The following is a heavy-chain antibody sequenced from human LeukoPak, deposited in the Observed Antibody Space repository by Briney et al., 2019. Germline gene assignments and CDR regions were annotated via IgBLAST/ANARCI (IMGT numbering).Heavy chain of an antibody. CDR3: ARWGHFDTSGYFVVDY. J-gene: IGHJ4*02. D-gene: IGHD3-22*01. Sequence: XETLSLTCTISDGSISSYYWNWIRQSPGKGLEWIGHIHYSGSTHYNPSLQSRGSISIETSKNPFSLKLRSVTAVDTAVYYCARWGHFDTSGYFVVDYWGQGTLVTVSS. CDR2: IHYSGST. CDR1: DGSISSYY. V-gene: IGHV4-59*01.